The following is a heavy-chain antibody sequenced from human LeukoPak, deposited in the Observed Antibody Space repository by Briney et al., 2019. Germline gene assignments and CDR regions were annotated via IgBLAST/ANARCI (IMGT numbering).Heavy chain of an antibody. Sequence: PSETLSLTWSVSGGSISSYYWSWIRQPGGKGLEWIGRIYTSGSTNYNPSLKSRGTISVETSKNQFSLKLGSVTAVDPAVYYCARVAGVVTEYNWFPPWGQGTLVTVSS. J-gene: IGHJ5*02. D-gene: IGHD3-3*01. CDR1: GGSISSYY. CDR2: IYTSGST. CDR3: ARVAGVVTEYNWFPP. V-gene: IGHV4-4*07.